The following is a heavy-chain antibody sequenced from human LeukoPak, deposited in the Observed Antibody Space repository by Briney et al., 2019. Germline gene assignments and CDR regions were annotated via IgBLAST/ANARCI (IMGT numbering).Heavy chain of an antibody. CDR1: GGSISNYY. CDR3: ARHVAPDKDYFDY. Sequence: SETLSLTCTVSGGSISNYYWTWIRQPPGKGLEWIGYIYYTGSTNYNPSLKSRVTISVDTSKNQFSLKLSSVTAADTAVYHCARHVAPDKDYFDYWGQGTLVTVSS. D-gene: IGHD3-22*01. J-gene: IGHJ4*02. V-gene: IGHV4-59*08. CDR2: IYYTGST.